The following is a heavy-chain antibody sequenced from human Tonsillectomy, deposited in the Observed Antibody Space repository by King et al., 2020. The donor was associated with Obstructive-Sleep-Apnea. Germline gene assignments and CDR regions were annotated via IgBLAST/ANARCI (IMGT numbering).Heavy chain of an antibody. D-gene: IGHD6-19*01. CDR2: IYYSGST. V-gene: IGHV4-59*01. CDR1: GGSISSYY. J-gene: IGHJ4*02. Sequence: QLQESGPGLVKPSETLSLTCTVSGGSISSYYWSWIRQPPGKGLEWIGYIYYSGSTNYNPYFKSRVTISVDTSKNQFSLKLSSVTAADTAVYYCARDSGYSSGWYMGGYFDYWGQGTLVTVSS. CDR3: ARDSGYSSGWYMGGYFDY.